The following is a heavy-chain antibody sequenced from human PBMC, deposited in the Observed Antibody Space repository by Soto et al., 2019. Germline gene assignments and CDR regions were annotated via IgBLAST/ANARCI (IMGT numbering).Heavy chain of an antibody. D-gene: IGHD3-10*01. V-gene: IGHV4-30-2*01. CDR2: ILHTGGT. J-gene: IGHJ4*02. Sequence: NPSETLSLTCAVSGGSISGGGFSWSWIRQPPGKGLEWIGYILHTGGTQYNPSLKSRVSMSVDKSKNQISLHLTSVTAADTADSYYARLQFGEGFDYWGQGALVTVSS. CDR1: GGSISGGGFS. CDR3: ARLQFGEGFDY.